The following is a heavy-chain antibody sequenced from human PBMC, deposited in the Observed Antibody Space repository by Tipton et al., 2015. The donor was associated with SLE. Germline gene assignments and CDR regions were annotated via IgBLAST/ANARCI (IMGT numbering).Heavy chain of an antibody. Sequence: LRLSCTVSGGSIRSSSYYWGWIRQPPGKGLGWIGSIYYSGSTYYNPSLKSRVTISVDTSKNQFSLKLSSVTAADTAVYYCARGGVAAAGTRYFDLWGRGTLVTVSS. CDR1: GGSIRSSSYY. CDR2: IYYSGST. J-gene: IGHJ2*01. CDR3: ARGGVAAAGTRYFDL. D-gene: IGHD6-13*01. V-gene: IGHV4-39*07.